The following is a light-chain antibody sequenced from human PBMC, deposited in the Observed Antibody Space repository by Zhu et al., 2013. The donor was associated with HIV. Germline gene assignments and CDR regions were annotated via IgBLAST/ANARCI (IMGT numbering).Light chain of an antibody. CDR3: QQYNKWPPT. V-gene: IGKV3D-15*01. Sequence: EIVLTQSPGTLSLSPGESATLSCRASPSASTSYFAWYQVKPGQPPRLLITGSSNRATGIPDRFSGSGSGTEFALTISSLQSEDFAVYYCQQYNKWPPTFGGGTKVEIK. J-gene: IGKJ4*01. CDR1: PSASTSY. CDR2: GSS.